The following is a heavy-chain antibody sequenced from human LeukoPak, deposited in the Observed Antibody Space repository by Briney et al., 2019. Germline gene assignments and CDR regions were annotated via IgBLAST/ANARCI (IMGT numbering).Heavy chain of an antibody. J-gene: IGHJ4*02. D-gene: IGHD4-17*01. V-gene: IGHV3-33*06. Sequence: GGSLRLSCAASGFTFSSYGMHWVRQAPGKGLEWVAVIWYDGSNKYYADSVKGRFTIARDNSKNTLYLQMNSLRAEDTAVYYCAKSRDDYGDYALNYWGQGILVTVSS. CDR3: AKSRDDYGDYALNY. CDR2: IWYDGSNK. CDR1: GFTFSSYG.